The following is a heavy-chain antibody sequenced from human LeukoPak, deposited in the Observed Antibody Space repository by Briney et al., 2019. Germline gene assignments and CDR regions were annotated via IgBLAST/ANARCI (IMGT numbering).Heavy chain of an antibody. Sequence: KSSETLSLTCTVSGGSISSYYWSWIRQPPGKGLEWIGYIYYSGSTNYNPSLKSRVTISVDTSKNQFSLKLSSVTAADTAVYYCAAKVVTPYYYGMDVWGQGTTVTVSS. CDR1: GGSISSYY. D-gene: IGHD4-23*01. CDR2: IYYSGST. V-gene: IGHV4-59*08. J-gene: IGHJ6*02. CDR3: AAKVVTPYYYGMDV.